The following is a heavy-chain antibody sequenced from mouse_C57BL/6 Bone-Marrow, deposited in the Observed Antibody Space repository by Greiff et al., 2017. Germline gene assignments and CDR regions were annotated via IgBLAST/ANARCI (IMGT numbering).Heavy chain of an antibody. CDR1: GFSLTSYG. CDR3: AKNGYYYGSRAFVDY. V-gene: IGHV2-5*01. Sequence: VQRVESGPGLVQPSQSLSITCTVSGFSLTSYGVHWVRQSPGKGLEWLGVIWRGGSTDYNAAFMSRLSITKDNSKSQVFFKMNSLQADDTAIYYCAKNGYYYGSRAFVDYWGQGTTLTVSS. D-gene: IGHD1-1*01. CDR2: IWRGGST. J-gene: IGHJ2*01.